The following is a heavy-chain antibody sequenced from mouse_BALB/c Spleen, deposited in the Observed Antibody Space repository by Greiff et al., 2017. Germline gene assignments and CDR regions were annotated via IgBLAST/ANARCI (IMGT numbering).Heavy chain of an antibody. D-gene: IGHD1-1*01. CDR1: GFTFSSFG. J-gene: IGHJ4*01. Sequence: EVQGVESGGGLVQPGGSRKLSCAASGFTFSSFGMHWVRQAPEKGLEWVAYISSGSSTIYYADTVKGRFTISRDNPKNTLFLQMTSLRSEDTAMYYCARRENYGSSFAMDYWGQGTSVTVSS. CDR2: ISSGSSTI. V-gene: IGHV5-17*02. CDR3: ARRENYGSSFAMDY.